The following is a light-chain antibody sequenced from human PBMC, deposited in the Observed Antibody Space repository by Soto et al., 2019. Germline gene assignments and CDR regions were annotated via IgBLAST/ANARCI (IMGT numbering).Light chain of an antibody. Sequence: DIVMTQSPDSLAVSLGERATIHCKSSQSILFTSDNKNYLAWYQQKSGQPPRLLIYWASTRESGVPDRFSGRGSGTDFSLTISSLEAEDVAVYYCQQHYTTPQTFGQGTKVEIK. V-gene: IGKV4-1*01. CDR2: WAS. J-gene: IGKJ1*01. CDR1: QSILFTSDNKNY. CDR3: QQHYTTPQT.